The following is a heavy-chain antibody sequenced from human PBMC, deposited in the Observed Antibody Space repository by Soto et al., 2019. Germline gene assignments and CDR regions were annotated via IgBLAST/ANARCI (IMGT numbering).Heavy chain of an antibody. CDR3: ARAITACSGGSCYSYYFDY. CDR2: ISSSSSYI. D-gene: IGHD2-15*01. CDR1: GFTFSSYS. Sequence: EVQLVESGGGLVKPGGSLRLSCAASGFTFSSYSMNWVRQAPGKGLEWVSSISSSSSYIYYADSVKGRFTISRDNAKNSLYLQMNSLRAEDTAVYYCARAITACSGGSCYSYYFDYCGQGTLVTVSS. J-gene: IGHJ4*02. V-gene: IGHV3-21*01.